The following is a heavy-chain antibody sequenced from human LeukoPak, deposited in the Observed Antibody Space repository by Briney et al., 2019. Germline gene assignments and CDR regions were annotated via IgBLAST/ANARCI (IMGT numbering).Heavy chain of an antibody. J-gene: IGHJ3*02. CDR2: VYYTGST. CDR3: ARVSYSNYEGALDI. CDR1: GASISSYY. D-gene: IGHD4-11*01. V-gene: IGHV4-59*12. Sequence: PSETLSLTCTVSGASISSYYWSWIRQPPGKGLEWIGYVYYTGSTNYNPSLKSRVTMSVDTSKNQFSLKLSSVTAADTAVYYCARVSYSNYEGALDIWGQGTMVTVSS.